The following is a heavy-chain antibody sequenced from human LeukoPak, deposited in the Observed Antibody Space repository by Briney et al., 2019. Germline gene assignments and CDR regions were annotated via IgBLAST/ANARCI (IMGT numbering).Heavy chain of an antibody. J-gene: IGHJ4*02. D-gene: IGHD6-13*01. V-gene: IGHV4-39*07. CDR2: IYYSGST. Sequence: SETLSLTCTVSGGSISSSSYYWGWIRQPPGKGLEWIGSIYYSGSTYYNPSLKSRVTISVDTSKNQFSLKLSSVTAADTAVYYCAREWDGYSINWGQGTLVTVSS. CDR3: AREWDGYSIN. CDR1: GGSISSSSYY.